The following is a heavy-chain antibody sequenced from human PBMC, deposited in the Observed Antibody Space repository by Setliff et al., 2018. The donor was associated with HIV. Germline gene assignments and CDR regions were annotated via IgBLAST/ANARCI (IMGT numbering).Heavy chain of an antibody. Sequence: GGSLRLSCAASGFSFSNYGMSWVRQAPGKGLEWVSGIRDSGVSFYYADSVMGRFSISRDNSRNSLHLQMNSLRAEDAAFYYCAREAYDVLTPHAHIDYWGQGVLVTVSS. J-gene: IGHJ4*02. CDR1: GFSFSNYG. D-gene: IGHD3-9*01. CDR2: IRDSGVSF. V-gene: IGHV3-23*01. CDR3: AREAYDVLTPHAHIDY.